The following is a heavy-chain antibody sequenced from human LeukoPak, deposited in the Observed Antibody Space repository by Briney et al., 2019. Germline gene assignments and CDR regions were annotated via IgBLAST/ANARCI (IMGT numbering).Heavy chain of an antibody. D-gene: IGHD6-13*01. CDR1: GYTFTSYA. CDR3: ARDKAYSSSWYYSQDYYYYYMDV. CDR2: INTNTGNP. Sequence: ASVKVSCKASGYTFTSYAMNWVRQAPGQGLEWMGWINTNTGNPTYAQGFTGRFVFSLDTSVSTAYLQISSLKAEDTAVYYCARDKAYSSSWYYSQDYYYYYMDVWGKGTTVTVSS. V-gene: IGHV7-4-1*02. J-gene: IGHJ6*03.